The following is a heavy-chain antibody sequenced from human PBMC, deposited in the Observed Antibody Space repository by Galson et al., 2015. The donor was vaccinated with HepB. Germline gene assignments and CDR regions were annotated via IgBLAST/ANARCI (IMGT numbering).Heavy chain of an antibody. CDR1: GYTFTSYG. D-gene: IGHD2-2*01. CDR3: ARDPYCSSTSCYWAPVYALDI. V-gene: IGHV1-18*01. Sequence: SVKVSCKASGYTFTSYGISWVRQAPGQGLEWMGWISAYNGNTNYAQKLQGRVTMTTDTSTSTAYMELRSLRSDDTAVYYCARDPYCSSTSCYWAPVYALDIWGQGTMVTVSS. J-gene: IGHJ3*02. CDR2: ISAYNGNT.